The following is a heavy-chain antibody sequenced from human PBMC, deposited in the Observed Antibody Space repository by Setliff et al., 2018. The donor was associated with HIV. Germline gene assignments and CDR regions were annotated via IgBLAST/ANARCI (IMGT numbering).Heavy chain of an antibody. D-gene: IGHD6-13*01. J-gene: IGHJ6*03. CDR3: ARDFTQWQQLPDYMDV. CDR1: GYTFTSYA. CDR2: ISSRSDYI. V-gene: IGHV3-21*01. Sequence: SCKASGYTFTSYAMNWVRQAPGKGLEWISYISSRSDYIYYADSVKGRFTISRDNAKDTLYLQLNSVRAEDTALYYCARDFTQWQQLPDYMDVWGKGTAVTVSS.